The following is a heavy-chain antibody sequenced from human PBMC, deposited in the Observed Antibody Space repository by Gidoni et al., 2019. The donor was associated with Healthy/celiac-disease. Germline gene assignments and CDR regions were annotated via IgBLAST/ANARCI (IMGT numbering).Heavy chain of an antibody. CDR3: ARDRTPDYGVVQYYHYGMDV. CDR1: GFTFSSYS. J-gene: IGHJ6*02. V-gene: IGHV3-21*01. Sequence: EVQLVESGGGLVKPGGSLRLSCAASGFTFSSYSMNWVRQAPGKGLEWVSSISSSSSYIYYADSVKGRFTISRDNAKNSLYLQMNSLRAEDTAVYYCARDRTPDYGVVQYYHYGMDVWGQGTTVTVSS. CDR2: ISSSSSYI. D-gene: IGHD3-3*01.